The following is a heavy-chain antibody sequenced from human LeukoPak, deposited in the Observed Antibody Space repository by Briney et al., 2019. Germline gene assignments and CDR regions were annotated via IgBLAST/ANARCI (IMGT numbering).Heavy chain of an antibody. D-gene: IGHD1-26*01. CDR2: ILSDGSQE. Sequence: PGGSLRLSCAASGFTFSSYSMNWVRQAPGKGLEWVAVILSDGSQEFYADAVKGRITISRDNSKNTLYLQMNSLRAEDTAVYYCAKPLGATRFPFDYWGQGTLVTVSS. J-gene: IGHJ4*02. CDR1: GFTFSSYS. CDR3: AKPLGATRFPFDY. V-gene: IGHV3-33*06.